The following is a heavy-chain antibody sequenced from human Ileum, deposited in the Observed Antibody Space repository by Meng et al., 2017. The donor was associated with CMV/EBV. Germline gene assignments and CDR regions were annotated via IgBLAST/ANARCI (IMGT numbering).Heavy chain of an antibody. CDR1: GGSISSGDYY. V-gene: IGHV4-61*08. D-gene: IGHD3-10*01. Sequence: SETLSLTCTVSGGSISSGDYYWSWIRQPPGKGLEWIGYISNSGSANYNPSLKSRLTMSVDASQNHFSLSVSSVTGADTAVYYCARGRVYYYGWRPPYAMDVWGQGTTVTVSS. CDR3: ARGRVYYYGWRPPYAMDV. J-gene: IGHJ6*02. CDR2: ISNSGSA.